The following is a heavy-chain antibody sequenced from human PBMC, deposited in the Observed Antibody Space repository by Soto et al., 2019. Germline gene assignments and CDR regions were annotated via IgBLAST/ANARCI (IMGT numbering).Heavy chain of an antibody. J-gene: IGHJ6*02. V-gene: IGHV1-69*12. D-gene: IGHD2-2*01. CDR2: IISIFGTA. Sequence: QVQLVQSGAEVKKPGSSXKVSCKASGGTFSSYAISWVRQAPGQGLEWMGGIISIFGTANYAQKFQGRVTITADESTSTAYMELSSLRSEDXAVYXCARHVPAAGYYYGMDVWGQGTTVTVSS. CDR3: ARHVPAAGYYYGMDV. CDR1: GGTFSSYA.